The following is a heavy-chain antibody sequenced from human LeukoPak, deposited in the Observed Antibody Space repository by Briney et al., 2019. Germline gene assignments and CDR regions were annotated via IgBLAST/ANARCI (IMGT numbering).Heavy chain of an antibody. CDR1: GFMFSDFA. CDR2: IRASGANT. CDR3: AKVGENVLRIYPHSYYFDS. J-gene: IGHJ4*02. Sequence: GGSLRLSCGASGFMFSDFAMTWVRQTPGKGVEWGSGIRASGANTYYAGAVKGRVTGSGDKSRNILYLQMCSLRAEDAAVYYCAKVGENVLRIYPHSYYFDSWGQGTLVAVSS. V-gene: IGHV3-23*01. D-gene: IGHD2-15*01.